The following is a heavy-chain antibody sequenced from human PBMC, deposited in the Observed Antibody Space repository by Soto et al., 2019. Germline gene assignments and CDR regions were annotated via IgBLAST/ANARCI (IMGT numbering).Heavy chain of an antibody. CDR3: ARPRDGYNYYFDY. CDR1: GFTFSSYA. V-gene: IGHV3-23*01. CDR2: ISGSGGST. J-gene: IGHJ4*02. D-gene: IGHD5-12*01. Sequence: GGSLRLSCAASGFTFSSYAMSWVRQAPGKGLEWVSAISGSGGSTYYADSVKGRFTISRDNAKNSLYLQMNSLRAEDTAVYYCARPRDGYNYYFDYWGQRTLVTVSS.